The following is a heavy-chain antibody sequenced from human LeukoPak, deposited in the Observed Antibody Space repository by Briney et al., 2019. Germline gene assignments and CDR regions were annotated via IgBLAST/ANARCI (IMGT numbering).Heavy chain of an antibody. CDR2: ISGSGGTT. V-gene: IGHV3-23*01. D-gene: IGHD3-10*01. CDR1: GFTFSNSA. Sequence: GGSLRLSCVASGFTFSNSAMIWVRQAPGKGLEWVSVISGSGGTTYYADSVKGRFTISRDNSKNTLYLQMNSLRAEDTALYYCAKTLPYGSGSFDYWGQGTLVTVSS. J-gene: IGHJ4*02. CDR3: AKTLPYGSGSFDY.